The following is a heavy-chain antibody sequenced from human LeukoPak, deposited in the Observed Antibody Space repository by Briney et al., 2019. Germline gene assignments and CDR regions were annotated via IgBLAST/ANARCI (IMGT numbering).Heavy chain of an antibody. D-gene: IGHD2-2*01. CDR3: AKDMRSSTSYLLDY. CDR2: ISWNSGSI. J-gene: IGHJ4*02. CDR1: GFTFSSYA. Sequence: GGSLRLSCAASGFTFSSYAMSWVRQAPGKGLEWVSGISWNSGSIGYADSVKGRFTISRDNAKNSLYLQMNSLRAEDTALYYCAKDMRSSTSYLLDYWGQGTLVTVSS. V-gene: IGHV3-9*01.